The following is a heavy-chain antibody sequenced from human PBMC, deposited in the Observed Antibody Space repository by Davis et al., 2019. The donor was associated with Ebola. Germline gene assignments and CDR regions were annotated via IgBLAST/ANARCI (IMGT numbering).Heavy chain of an antibody. V-gene: IGHV3-7*01. CDR2: IKQDGSEK. CDR3: ARVYYYVVS. CDR1: GFNFRSYG. J-gene: IGHJ4*02. Sequence: GESLKISCAASGFNFRSYGMHWVRQAPGKGLEWVANIKQDGSEKYYVDSVKGRFTISRDNAKNSLYLQMNSLRAEDTAVYYCARVYYYVVSWGQGTLVTVSS. D-gene: IGHD3-10*02.